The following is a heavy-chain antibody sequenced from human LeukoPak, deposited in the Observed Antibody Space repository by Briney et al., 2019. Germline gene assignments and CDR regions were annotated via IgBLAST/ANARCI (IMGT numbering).Heavy chain of an antibody. Sequence: PGGSLRLSCAASGFTFSSYGMHWVRQAPGKGLEWVAFIRYDGSNKYYADSVKGRFTISRDNSKNTLYLQMNSLRAEDTAVYYCARDKSAYDSSGYVWGQGTLVTVSS. CDR3: ARDKSAYDSSGYV. CDR1: GFTFSSYG. D-gene: IGHD3-22*01. CDR2: IRYDGSNK. J-gene: IGHJ4*02. V-gene: IGHV3-30*02.